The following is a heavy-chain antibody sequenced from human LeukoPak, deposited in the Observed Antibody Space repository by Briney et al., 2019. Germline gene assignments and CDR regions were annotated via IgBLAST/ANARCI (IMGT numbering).Heavy chain of an antibody. Sequence: ASVKVSCKASGYTFTSYAMNWVRQAPGQGLEWMGWINTNTGNPTYAQGFTGRFVFSLDTSVSTAYLQISGLKAEDTAVYYCARVSDCSGGSCYSNFDYWGQGTLVTVSS. J-gene: IGHJ4*02. CDR2: INTNTGNP. CDR3: ARVSDCSGGSCYSNFDY. D-gene: IGHD2-15*01. V-gene: IGHV7-4-1*02. CDR1: GYTFTSYA.